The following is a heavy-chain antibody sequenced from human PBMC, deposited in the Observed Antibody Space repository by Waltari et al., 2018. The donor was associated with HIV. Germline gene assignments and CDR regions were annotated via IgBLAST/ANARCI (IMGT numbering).Heavy chain of an antibody. D-gene: IGHD5-12*01. V-gene: IGHV1-2*06. Sequence: QTLLLQSASQVKTPGASVTLSCKVSGDRFTTYFLYWLRQAPGQGFEWLGRINPDSGDTTYYQTFTTRVTMTRDTSSASTYMELTRLTSADTAIYFCALGEDISLTHLPPGFRLEFWGHGTLVTVSS. CDR2: INPDSGDT. CDR3: ALGEDISLTHLPPGFRLEF. CDR1: GDRFTTYF. J-gene: IGHJ4*01.